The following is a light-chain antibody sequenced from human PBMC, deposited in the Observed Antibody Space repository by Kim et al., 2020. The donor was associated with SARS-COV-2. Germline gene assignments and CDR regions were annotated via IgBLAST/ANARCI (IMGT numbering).Light chain of an antibody. CDR1: SSDIGAYNY. V-gene: IGLV2-14*03. Sequence: QSALTQPASVSGSPGQSIAISCTGTSSDIGAYNYVSWYQQHPGKAPKLMIYDVSNRPSGVSNRFSGSKSGNTASLTISGLQAEDEADYYCSSYTSSNTQVIFGGGTQLTVL. CDR3: SSYTSSNTQVI. J-gene: IGLJ2*01. CDR2: DVS.